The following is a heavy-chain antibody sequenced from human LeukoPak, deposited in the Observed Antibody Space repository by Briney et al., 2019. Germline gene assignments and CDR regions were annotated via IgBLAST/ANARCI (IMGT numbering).Heavy chain of an antibody. CDR2: INHSGST. Sequence: SETLSLTCAVYGGSFSGYYWSWIRQPPGKGLEWIGEINHSGSTNYNPSLKSRVIISVDTSKNQFSLKLSSVTAADTAVYYCARGYCSSTSCYAGFDYWGQGTLVTVSS. D-gene: IGHD2-2*01. V-gene: IGHV4-34*01. J-gene: IGHJ4*02. CDR3: ARGYCSSTSCYAGFDY. CDR1: GGSFSGYY.